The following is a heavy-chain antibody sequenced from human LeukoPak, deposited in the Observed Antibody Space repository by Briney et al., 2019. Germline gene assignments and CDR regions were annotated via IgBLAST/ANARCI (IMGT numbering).Heavy chain of an antibody. Sequence: PGGSLRLSCAASGFTFSGSAMHWVRQASGKGLEWVGRIRNKANSYATAYAASVKGRFTISRDDSKNTAYLQMNSLKTEDTAVYYCTRLGASGSRLIDYWGQGTLVTVSS. J-gene: IGHJ4*02. CDR3: TRLGASGSRLIDY. V-gene: IGHV3-73*01. CDR1: GFTFSGSA. D-gene: IGHD3-10*01. CDR2: IRNKANSYAT.